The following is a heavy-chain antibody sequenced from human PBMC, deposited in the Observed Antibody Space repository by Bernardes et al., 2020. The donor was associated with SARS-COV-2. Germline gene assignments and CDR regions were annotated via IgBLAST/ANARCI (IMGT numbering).Heavy chain of an antibody. Sequence: VGSLRLSCAASGFTFSNAWMSWVRQAPGKGLEWVGRIKSKTDGGTTDYAAPVKGRFTISRDNSKNTLYLQMNSLRAEDTAVYYCAKGGVGYSAPFDPWGQGTLVTVSS. CDR3: AKGGVGYSAPFDP. D-gene: IGHD6-13*01. CDR2: IKSKTDGGTT. V-gene: IGHV3-15*01. CDR1: GFTFSNAW. J-gene: IGHJ5*02.